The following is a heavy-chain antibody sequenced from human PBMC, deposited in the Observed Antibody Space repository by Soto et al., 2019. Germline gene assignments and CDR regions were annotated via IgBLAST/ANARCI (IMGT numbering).Heavy chain of an antibody. CDR3: ARASWFGELLGPYYYYGMDV. CDR2: IDPSDSYT. Sequence: GESLKISCKGSGYSFTSYWISWVRQMPGKGLEWMGRIDPSDSYTNYSPSFQGHVTISADKSISTAYLQWSSLKASDTAMYYCARASWFGELLGPYYYYGMDVWGQGTTVTVSS. J-gene: IGHJ6*02. D-gene: IGHD3-10*01. V-gene: IGHV5-10-1*01. CDR1: GYSFTSYW.